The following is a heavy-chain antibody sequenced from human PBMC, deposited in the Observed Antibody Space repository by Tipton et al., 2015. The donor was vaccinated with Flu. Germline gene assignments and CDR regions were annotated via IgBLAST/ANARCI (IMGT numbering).Heavy chain of an antibody. CDR3: AREAYDVLPYSAMIDY. CDR2: IFHNGET. D-gene: IGHD3-9*01. CDR1: NASLSGSYW. J-gene: IGHJ4*02. Sequence: TLSLTCTVSNASLSGSYWWSWVRQPPAKGLEWIGAIFHNGETNYSPSLKSRLTMSVDKSSSQFSLKLTSVTAADTAVYYCAREAYDVLPYSAMIDYWGQGTLVSVSS. V-gene: IGHV4-4*02.